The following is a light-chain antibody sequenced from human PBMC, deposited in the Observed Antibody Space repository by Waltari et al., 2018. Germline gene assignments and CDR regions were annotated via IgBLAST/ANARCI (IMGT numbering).Light chain of an antibody. V-gene: IGLV2-8*01. CDR1: SSDIGA. J-gene: IGLJ1*01. Sequence: QSALTQPPSASGSPGQSVTISCTGASSDIGAVSWYQHHPGKAPKLMIYDVTKRPSGVADRFSGSGSGNTASLTVSGLQPEDEADYYCTSDAGSNSNSFYVFGTGTKVTVL. CDR3: TSDAGSNSNSFYV. CDR2: DVT.